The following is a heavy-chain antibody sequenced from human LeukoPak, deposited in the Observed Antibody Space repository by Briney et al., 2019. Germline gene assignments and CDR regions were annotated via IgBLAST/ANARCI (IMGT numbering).Heavy chain of an antibody. J-gene: IGHJ6*03. CDR3: ARPLFVVGYMDV. V-gene: IGHV1-18*01. CDR2: ISAYNGNT. Sequence: ASVKVSCKASGYTFTSYGISWVRQAPGQGLEWMGWISAYNGNTNYAQELQGRVTMTTDTSTSTAYMELRSLRSDDTAVYYCARPLFVVGYMDVWGKGTTVTVSS. D-gene: IGHD2-2*01. CDR1: GYTFTSYG.